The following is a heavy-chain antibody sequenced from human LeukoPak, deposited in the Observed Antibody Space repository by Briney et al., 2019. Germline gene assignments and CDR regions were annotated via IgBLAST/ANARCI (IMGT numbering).Heavy chain of an antibody. Sequence: GGSLRLSCAASGFTFSSYAMSWVRQAPGKGLEWVSAISGSGGSTYYADSVKGRFTISRDNSKNTLYLQMNSLRAEDTAVYYCAKHNLGYDDYAGLVDAFDIRGQGTMVTVSS. D-gene: IGHD4-17*01. V-gene: IGHV3-23*01. CDR1: GFTFSSYA. J-gene: IGHJ3*02. CDR2: ISGSGGST. CDR3: AKHNLGYDDYAGLVDAFDI.